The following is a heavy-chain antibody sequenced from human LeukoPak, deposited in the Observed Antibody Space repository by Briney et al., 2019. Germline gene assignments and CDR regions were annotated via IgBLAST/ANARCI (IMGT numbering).Heavy chain of an antibody. CDR3: ARDLSTITVAGTSRYDY. D-gene: IGHD6-19*01. V-gene: IGHV3-64*04. CDR2: ISSNGGST. J-gene: IGHJ4*02. Sequence: GGSLRLSCSASGFTFSSYAMHWVRQAPGKGLEYVSAISSNGGSTYYADSVKGRFTISRDNSKNTLSLQMNSLRPEETAVYYCARDLSTITVAGTSRYDYWGQGTLVTVTA. CDR1: GFTFSSYA.